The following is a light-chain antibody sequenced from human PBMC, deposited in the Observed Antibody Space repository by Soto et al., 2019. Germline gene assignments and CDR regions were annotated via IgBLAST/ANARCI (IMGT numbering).Light chain of an antibody. CDR2: GAS. J-gene: IGKJ1*01. CDR3: QQYNHWPRT. CDR1: QSVSSN. Sequence: EIVITQAPATLSVSPGERATLSCRASQSVSSNLAWYQQKPGQAPRILIYGASTRATGIPARVSGSGSGTDFTLTISSLQSADFEVYDCQQYNHWPRTFGPGTKVDNK. V-gene: IGKV3-15*01.